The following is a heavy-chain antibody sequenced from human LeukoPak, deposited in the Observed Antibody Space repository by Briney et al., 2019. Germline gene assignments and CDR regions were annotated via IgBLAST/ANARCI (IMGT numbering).Heavy chain of an antibody. CDR1: GFTFSSYE. Sequence: GGSLRLSCAASGFTFSSYEMNWVRQAPGKGLEWVSYISSSGSTIYYADSVKGRFTISRDNAKNSLYLQMNSLRAEDTAVYYCARESVVAGQGLYGMDVWGQGTTVTLSS. V-gene: IGHV3-48*03. D-gene: IGHD2-15*01. J-gene: IGHJ6*02. CDR3: ARESVVAGQGLYGMDV. CDR2: ISSSGSTI.